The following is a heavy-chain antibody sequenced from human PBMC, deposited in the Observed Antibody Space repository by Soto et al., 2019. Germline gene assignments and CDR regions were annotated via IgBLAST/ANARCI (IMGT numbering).Heavy chain of an antibody. CDR2: IIPIFGTA. CDR1: GGTFSSYA. D-gene: IGHD3-22*01. Sequence: ASVKVSCKASGGTFSSYAISWVRQAPGQGLEWMGGIIPIFGTANYAQKFQGRVTITADESTSTAYMELSSLRSEDTAVYYCARPHTYYYDSSGYYGWVFDIWGQGTMVTVSS. J-gene: IGHJ3*02. CDR3: ARPHTYYYDSSGYYGWVFDI. V-gene: IGHV1-69*13.